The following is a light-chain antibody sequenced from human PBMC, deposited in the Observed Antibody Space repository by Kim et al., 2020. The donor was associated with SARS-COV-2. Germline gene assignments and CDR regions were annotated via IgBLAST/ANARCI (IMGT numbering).Light chain of an antibody. CDR1: QSVCIHC. CDR3: QQYGIAPPYT. CDR2: SVS. J-gene: IGKJ2*01. V-gene: IGKV3-20*01. Sequence: PGERATLSCRTSQSVCIHCLAWYQQKPGQAPRLLIYSVSNRATGIPDRFSGSGSGTDFTLTISRLEPEDFAVYYCQQYGIAPPYTFGQGTKLEI.